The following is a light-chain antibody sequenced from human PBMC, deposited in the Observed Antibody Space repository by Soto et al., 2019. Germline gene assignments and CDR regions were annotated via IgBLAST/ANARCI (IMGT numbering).Light chain of an antibody. Sequence: QSVLTQPASVSGSPGQSITISCTGTSSDVGSYNLVSWYQQHPGTAPKLMIYEGSKRPSGVSNRFSGSKSGNTASLTISGLQAEDEADYYCCSYAGGSTLVFGGGTKVTVL. CDR1: SSDVGSYNL. J-gene: IGLJ2*01. CDR3: CSYAGGSTLV. CDR2: EGS. V-gene: IGLV2-23*01.